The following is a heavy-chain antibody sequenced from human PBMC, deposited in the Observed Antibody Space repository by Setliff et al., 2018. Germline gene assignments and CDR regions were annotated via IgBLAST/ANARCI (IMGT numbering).Heavy chain of an antibody. Sequence: QPGGSRRPSWAAYGFTVNSNYMGWVRQAPGKGMEYVSSTGPNGGSTDYANSVKGRFTISRDSSKNTLYLQMSSLRAEDTSVYYCVKTHWDTWIRGAFDIRGQGTMVTVSS. CDR3: VKTHWDTWIRGAFDI. V-gene: IGHV3-64D*09. CDR2: TGPNGGST. CDR1: GFTVNSNY. J-gene: IGHJ3*02. D-gene: IGHD3-10*01.